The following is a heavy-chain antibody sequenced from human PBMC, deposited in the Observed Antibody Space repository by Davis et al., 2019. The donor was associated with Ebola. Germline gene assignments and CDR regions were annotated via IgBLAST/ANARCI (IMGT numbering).Heavy chain of an antibody. J-gene: IGHJ4*02. CDR2: ISSTSSYI. Sequence: PGGSLRLSCAASGFNFSSFSMNWVRQAPGKGLEWVSSISSTSSYIYYVDSVKGRFTISRDNSKNTLYLQMNSLRAKDTAVYYCARVRGTGDPDYWGQGTLVTVSS. V-gene: IGHV3-21*01. CDR3: ARVRGTGDPDY. D-gene: IGHD7-27*01. CDR1: GFNFSSFS.